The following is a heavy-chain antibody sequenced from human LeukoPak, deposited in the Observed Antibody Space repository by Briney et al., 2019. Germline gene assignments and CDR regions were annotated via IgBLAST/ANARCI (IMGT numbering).Heavy chain of an antibody. J-gene: IGHJ4*02. CDR1: GFNFDDYA. D-gene: IGHD3-10*01. Sequence: GGSLRLSCVASGFNFDDYAMNRVRQAPGKGLEWVSGISWNSGGIGYGDSVKGRFTISRDNAKNSLYLQMNSLRAEDTAVYYCAVAVFYGSGSYYIDYWGQGTLVTVSS. CDR3: AVAVFYGSGSYYIDY. CDR2: ISWNSGGI. V-gene: IGHV3-9*01.